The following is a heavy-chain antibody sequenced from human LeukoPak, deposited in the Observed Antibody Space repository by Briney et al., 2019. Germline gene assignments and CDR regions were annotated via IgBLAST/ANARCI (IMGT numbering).Heavy chain of an antibody. D-gene: IGHD7-27*01. V-gene: IGHV3-23*01. J-gene: IGHJ4*02. Sequence: GGSLRLSCAASGFSFNGYTMNWVRQAPGQGLEWVSGIYPGFSTFYTDSVEGRFTISRDNSKSTVYLQMNCLRVEDSAIYFCAKDFKPNGNWGLDCWGQGTLVTVSS. CDR1: GFSFNGYT. CDR2: IYPGFST. CDR3: AKDFKPNGNWGLDC.